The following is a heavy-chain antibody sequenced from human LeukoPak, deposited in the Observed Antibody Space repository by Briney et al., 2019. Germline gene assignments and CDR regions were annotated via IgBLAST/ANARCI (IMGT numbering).Heavy chain of an antibody. D-gene: IGHD3-3*01. CDR2: IYSGGST. CDR3: AKDFRARTYYDFWSGHPLEYFQH. V-gene: IGHV3-53*05. CDR1: GFTVSSNY. J-gene: IGHJ1*01. Sequence: GGSLRLSCAASGFTVSSNYMSWVRQAPGKGLEWVSVIYSGGSTYYADSVKGRFTISRDNSKNTLYLQMNSLRAEDTAVYYCAKDFRARTYYDFWSGHPLEYFQHWGQGTLVTVSS.